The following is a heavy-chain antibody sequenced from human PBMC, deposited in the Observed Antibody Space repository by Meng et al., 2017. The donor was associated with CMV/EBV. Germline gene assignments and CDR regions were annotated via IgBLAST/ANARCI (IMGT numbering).Heavy chain of an antibody. CDR2: IIPIFVTA. CDR3: ARQLRLGELSPFDY. CDR1: GGTFSSYA. V-gene: IGHV1-69*01. D-gene: IGHD3-16*02. Sequence: QVRVVRPGAVVKVPGSSVKVRCKASGGTFSSYAISWGRQAPGQGLEWMGGIIPIFVTANYAQKFQGRVTITADESTSTAYMELSSLRSEDTAVYYCARQLRLGELSPFDYWGQGTLVTVSS. J-gene: IGHJ4*02.